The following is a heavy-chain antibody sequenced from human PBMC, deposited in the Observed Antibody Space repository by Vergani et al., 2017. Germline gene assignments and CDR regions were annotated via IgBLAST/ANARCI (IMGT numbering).Heavy chain of an antibody. D-gene: IGHD3-16*01. Sequence: QLQLQESGPGLVKPPGTLSLTCAVSSGSISSSHWWTWVRQPPGKGLEWIGEIYHSGITNYNPSLKSRVTISVDKSKNQFSLRLSSVTAADTAVYYCARGLSTYYYFYGLDFWGQGTTVTVSS. V-gene: IGHV4-4*03. CDR2: IYHSGIT. CDR3: ARGLSTYYYFYGLDF. J-gene: IGHJ6*02. CDR1: SGSISSSHW.